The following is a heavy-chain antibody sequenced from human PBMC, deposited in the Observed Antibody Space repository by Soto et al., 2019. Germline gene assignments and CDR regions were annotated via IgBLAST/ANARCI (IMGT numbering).Heavy chain of an antibody. CDR2: ISGSGGST. CDR1: GFTFSSYS. D-gene: IGHD4-17*01. Sequence: GGSLRLSCAVFGFTFSSYSMGWVRQAPGKGLEWVSGISGSGGSTYYAGSVKGRFTISRDNSKDTLYLQMNSLRVEDTAVYYCAKVQRPVTTRGLDAFDIWGHGTMVTVSS. V-gene: IGHV3-23*01. J-gene: IGHJ3*02. CDR3: AKVQRPVTTRGLDAFDI.